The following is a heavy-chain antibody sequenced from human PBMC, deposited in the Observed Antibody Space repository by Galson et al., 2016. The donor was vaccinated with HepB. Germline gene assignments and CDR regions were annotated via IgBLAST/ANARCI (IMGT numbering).Heavy chain of an antibody. D-gene: IGHD3-9*01. CDR3: AKDQGGLRFYDYLTYTPLDY. CDR2: MTSTNYR. Sequence: SLRLSCAASGFTLSSYNMNWVRQAPGKGLEWVSSMTSTNYRYYADSVRGRFTISRDNSKNTLFLQMNSLRAEDTAVYYCAKDQGGLRFYDYLTYTPLDYWGQGTLVTVSS. J-gene: IGHJ4*02. CDR1: GFTLSSYN. V-gene: IGHV3-21*01.